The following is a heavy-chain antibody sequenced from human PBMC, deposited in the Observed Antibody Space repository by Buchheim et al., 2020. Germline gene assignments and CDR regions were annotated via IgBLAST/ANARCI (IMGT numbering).Heavy chain of an antibody. J-gene: IGHJ6*02. CDR1: GYTFTSYY. V-gene: IGHV1-46*01. Sequence: QVQLVQSGAEVKKPGASVKVSCKASGYTFTSYYMHWVRQAPGQGLEWMGIINPSGGSTSYAQKFQGRVTMTRDASTSTVYMELSSLRSEDTAVYYCARGHDFWSGYYWDYYYYYGMDVWGQGTT. CDR3: ARGHDFWSGYYWDYYYYYGMDV. CDR2: INPSGGST. D-gene: IGHD3-3*01.